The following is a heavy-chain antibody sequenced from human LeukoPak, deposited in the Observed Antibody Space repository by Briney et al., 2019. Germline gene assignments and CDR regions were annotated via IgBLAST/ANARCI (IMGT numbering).Heavy chain of an antibody. J-gene: IGHJ5*02. V-gene: IGHV4-39*01. CDR1: GGSFSSGSYY. Sequence: SETLSLTCTVSGGSFSSGSYYWGWIRQSPGKGLEWIGSMYYRGNTYYNPSLESRVTISVDTSKNQFSLKLSSVTAADTAVYYCARRKGLERHTGGAHNWFDPWGQGTLVTVSS. CDR3: ARRKGLERHTGGAHNWFDP. CDR2: MYYRGNT. D-gene: IGHD1-1*01.